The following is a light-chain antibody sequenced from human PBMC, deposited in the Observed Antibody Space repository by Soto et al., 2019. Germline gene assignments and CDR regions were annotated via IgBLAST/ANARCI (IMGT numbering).Light chain of an antibody. J-gene: IGKJ1*01. Sequence: IQLTQSPSSLSASVGDRVTVTCRASQDITRWMAWYQQKPGKAPKLLIYDASTLESGVPSRFSGSRSGTEFTLTISSLQPDDFATYYCQQYNSYSWTFGQGTKVDIK. V-gene: IGKV1-5*01. CDR2: DAS. CDR3: QQYNSYSWT. CDR1: QDITRW.